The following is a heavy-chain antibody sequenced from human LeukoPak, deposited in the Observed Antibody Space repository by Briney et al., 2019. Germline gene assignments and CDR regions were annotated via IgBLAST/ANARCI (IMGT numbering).Heavy chain of an antibody. J-gene: IGHJ4*02. CDR1: GFTFSSYW. CDR3: ARDRGGAYDFWSGYYTGYFDY. CDR2: IKQDGSEK. Sequence: GGSLRLSCAASGFTFSSYWMSWVRQAPGKGLEWVANIKQDGSEKYYVDSVKGRFTISRDNAKNSLYLQMDSLRAEDTAVYYCARDRGGAYDFWSGYYTGYFDYWGQGTLVPVSS. D-gene: IGHD3-3*01. V-gene: IGHV3-7*01.